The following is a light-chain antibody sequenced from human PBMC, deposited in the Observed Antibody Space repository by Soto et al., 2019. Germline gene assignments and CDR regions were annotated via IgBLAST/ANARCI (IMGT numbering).Light chain of an antibody. CDR1: QTISSW. CDR3: QHYNSYSEA. J-gene: IGKJ1*01. CDR2: KAS. Sequence: EIQMTQSPSTPSVSVVSRVTITCRASQTISSWLAWYQQKPGKAPKLLIYKASTLKSGVPSRFSGSGSGTEFTLTISSLQPDDFATYYCQHYNSYSEAFGQGTKVDIK. V-gene: IGKV1-5*03.